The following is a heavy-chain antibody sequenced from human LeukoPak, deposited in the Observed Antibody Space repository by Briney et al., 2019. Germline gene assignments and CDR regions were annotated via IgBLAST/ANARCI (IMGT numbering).Heavy chain of an antibody. D-gene: IGHD6-19*01. V-gene: IGHV3-30*04. J-gene: IGHJ6*03. CDR2: ISYDGSNK. Sequence: AGGSLRLSCAASGSTFSSYAMHWVRQAPGKGLEWVAVISYDGSNKYYADSVKGRFTISRDNSKNTLYLQMNSLRAEDTAVYYCARGLGGSGWQIIYYYYMDVWGKGTTVTVSS. CDR3: ARGLGGSGWQIIYYYYMDV. CDR1: GSTFSSYA.